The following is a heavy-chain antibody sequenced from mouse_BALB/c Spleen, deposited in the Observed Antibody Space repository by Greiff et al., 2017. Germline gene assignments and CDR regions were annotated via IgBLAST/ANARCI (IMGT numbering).Heavy chain of an antibody. CDR1: GFTFTDYY. V-gene: IGHV7-3*02. CDR2: IRNKANGYTT. Sequence: EVHLVESGGGLVQPGGSLRLSCATSGFTFTDYYMSWVRQPPGKALEWLGFIRNKANGYTTEYSASVKGRFTISRDNSQSILYLQMNTLRAEDSATYYCARDNYGSSYEFAYWGQGTLVTVSA. CDR3: ARDNYGSSYEFAY. J-gene: IGHJ3*01. D-gene: IGHD1-1*01.